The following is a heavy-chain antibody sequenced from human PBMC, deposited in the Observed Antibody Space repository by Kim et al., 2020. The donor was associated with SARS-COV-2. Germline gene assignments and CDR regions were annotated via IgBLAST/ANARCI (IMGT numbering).Heavy chain of an antibody. J-gene: IGHJ4*02. CDR2: T. Sequence: TNYNPSLKSRVTMSVDTSKNQFSLKLSSVTAADTAVYYCARTAGSYYWDYWGQGTLVTVSS. CDR3: ARTAGSYYWDY. V-gene: IGHV4-4*07. D-gene: IGHD1-26*01.